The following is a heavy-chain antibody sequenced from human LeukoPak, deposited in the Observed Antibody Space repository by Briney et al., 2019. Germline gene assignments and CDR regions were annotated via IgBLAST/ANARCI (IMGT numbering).Heavy chain of an antibody. J-gene: IGHJ6*03. CDR1: GGSISSSSYY. D-gene: IGHD3-9*01. V-gene: IGHV4-39*01. Sequence: SETLSLTCTVSGGSISSSSYYWGWIRQPPGKGLEWIGSIYYSGSTYYNPSLKSRVTISVDTSKNQFSLKLSSVTAADTAVYYCARHKGRYFDWNGGLYYYYYYMDVWGKGTTVTISS. CDR3: ARHKGRYFDWNGGLYYYYYYMDV. CDR2: IYYSGST.